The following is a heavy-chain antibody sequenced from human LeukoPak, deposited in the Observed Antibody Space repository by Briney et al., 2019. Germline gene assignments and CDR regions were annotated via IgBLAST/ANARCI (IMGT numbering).Heavy chain of an antibody. D-gene: IGHD6-13*01. V-gene: IGHV4-59*01. CDR1: GGSISSYY. J-gene: IGHJ5*02. CDR3: ARVSSSWSFYWFDP. CDR2: IYYSGST. Sequence: SETLSLTCTVSGGSISSYYWSWIRQPPGKGLEWIGYIYYSGSTNYNLSLKSRVTISVDTSKNQFSLKLSSVTAADTAVYYCARVSSSWSFYWFDPWGQGTLVTVSS.